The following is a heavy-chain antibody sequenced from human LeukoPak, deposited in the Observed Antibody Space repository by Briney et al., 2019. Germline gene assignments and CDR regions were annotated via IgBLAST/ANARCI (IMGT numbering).Heavy chain of an antibody. J-gene: IGHJ5*02. CDR1: GGSIISSTYY. CDR3: ARRSGDWAVNWFDP. Sequence: SETLSVTCSVSGGSIISSTYYWAWFRRPPGKGLEWIGSLYYDERTYYSPSLRSRITISGDTSKNHFSLKLSSVTAADTAVYYCARRSGDWAVNWFDPWGRGTLVTVSS. D-gene: IGHD2-21*02. V-gene: IGHV4-39*02. CDR2: LYYDERT.